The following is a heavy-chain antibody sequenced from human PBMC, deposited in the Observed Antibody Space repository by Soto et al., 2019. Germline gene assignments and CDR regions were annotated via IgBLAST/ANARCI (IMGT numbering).Heavy chain of an antibody. V-gene: IGHV3-33*01. CDR2: IWYDGSNK. Sequence: QVQLVESGGGVVQPGRSLRLSCAASGFTFSSYGMHLVRQAPGMGLEWVAVIWYDGSNKYYADSVKGRFTISRDNSKNTQYLQMNSLRDEDTAVYYCARDQWLALDYWGQGTLVTVSS. J-gene: IGHJ4*02. D-gene: IGHD6-19*01. CDR1: GFTFSSYG. CDR3: ARDQWLALDY.